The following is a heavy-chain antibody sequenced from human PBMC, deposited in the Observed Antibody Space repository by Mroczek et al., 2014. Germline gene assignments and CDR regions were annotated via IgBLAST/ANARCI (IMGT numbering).Heavy chain of an antibody. CDR2: IYYSGST. Sequence: QVQLVESGPGLVKPSETLSLTCTVSGGSISSYYWSWIRQPPGKGLEWIGYIYYSGSTNYNPSLKSRVTISVDTSKNQFSLKLSSVTAADTAVYYCARDAFDIWGQGTMVTVSS. CDR1: GGSISSYY. J-gene: IGHJ3*02. CDR3: ARDAFDI. V-gene: IGHV4-59*01.